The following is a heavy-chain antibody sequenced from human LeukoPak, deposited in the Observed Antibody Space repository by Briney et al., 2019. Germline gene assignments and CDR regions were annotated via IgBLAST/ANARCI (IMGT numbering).Heavy chain of an antibody. D-gene: IGHD3-22*01. CDR1: GFTVSSNY. V-gene: IGHV3-53*01. CDR3: ARAYYDSSGYHDY. Sequence: GGSLRLSCGASGFTVSSNYMSWVRQAPGKGLEWVSVMYVGGNTNYADSVKGRFTISRDNSKNTVFLQMNSLRADDTAVYYCARAYYDSSGYHDYWGQGTLVTVSS. CDR2: MYVGGNT. J-gene: IGHJ4*02.